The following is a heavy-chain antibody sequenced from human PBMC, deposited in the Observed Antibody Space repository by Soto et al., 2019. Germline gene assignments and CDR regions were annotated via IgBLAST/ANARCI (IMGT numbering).Heavy chain of an antibody. D-gene: IGHD3-10*02. CDR3: ARDVPRNGFDS. Sequence: EVQLVESGGGLVQPGGSLRLSCEASRGAFGDYWMHWVRQAPGKGLVWVSRINRDANDIIYADSVKGRFTASRDNAKKMVLLQMNSLRVEDTAVYYCARDVPRNGFDSWGQGTLVTVSS. V-gene: IGHV3-74*01. CDR2: INRDANDI. CDR1: RGAFGDYW. J-gene: IGHJ5*01.